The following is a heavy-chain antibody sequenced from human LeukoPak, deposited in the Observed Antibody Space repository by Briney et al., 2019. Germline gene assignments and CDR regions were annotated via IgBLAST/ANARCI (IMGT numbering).Heavy chain of an antibody. J-gene: IGHJ4*02. CDR2: IRHEGNDK. V-gene: IGHV3-30*02. D-gene: IGHD2-2*01. CDR1: GITFSSHG. Sequence: GGSLRLSCAASGITFSSHGMHWVRQAPDKGLEWVAFIRHEGNDKYYADSVKGRFTISRDNSKNTLYLQMNSLRAEDTAVYYCAKERYHPKSLDYWGQGTLVTVSS. CDR3: AKERYHPKSLDY.